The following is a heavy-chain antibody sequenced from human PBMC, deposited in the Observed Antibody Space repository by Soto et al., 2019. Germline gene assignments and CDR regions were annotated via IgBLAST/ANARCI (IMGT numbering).Heavy chain of an antibody. Sequence: EVQVVESGGGLVQPGGSLRLSCAASGFTFSTFWMSWVRQAPGKGLEWVANIKPGGSEKYYVDSVKGRFTISRDDANKSLYLQMNSLRVEGTAMYYCARNPWGVAGTDYWGQGTLVTVSS. V-gene: IGHV3-7*01. CDR1: GFTFSTFW. D-gene: IGHD6-19*01. CDR3: ARNPWGVAGTDY. J-gene: IGHJ4*02. CDR2: IKPGGSEK.